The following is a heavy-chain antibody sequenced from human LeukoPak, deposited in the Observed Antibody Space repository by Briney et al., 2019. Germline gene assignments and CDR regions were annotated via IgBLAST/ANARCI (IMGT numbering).Heavy chain of an antibody. V-gene: IGHV3-74*01. D-gene: IGHD3-22*01. J-gene: IGHJ1*01. CDR3: ARAPSEIGGYYPEYFRH. CDR2: IKSDGST. Sequence: GGSLRLSCAASGFAFSSYWMHWVRHAPGKGLVWVSRIKSDGSTNYADSVKGRFTISRDNAKNTVSLQMNSLRAEDTGVYYCARAPSEIGGYYPEYFRHWGQGTLVTVSS. CDR1: GFAFSSYW.